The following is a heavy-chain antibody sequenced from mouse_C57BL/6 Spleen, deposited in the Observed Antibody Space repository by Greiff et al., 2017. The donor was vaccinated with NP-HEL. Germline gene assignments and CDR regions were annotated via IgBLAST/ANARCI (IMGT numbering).Heavy chain of an antibody. Sequence: EVKVVESGEGLVKPGGSLKLSCAASGFTFSSYAMSWVRQTPEKRLEWVAYISSGGDYIYYADTVKGRFTISRDNARNTLYLQMSSLKSEDTAMYYCTRGWDYYGSSPRWYFDVWGTGTTVTVSS. CDR1: GFTFSSYA. V-gene: IGHV5-9-1*02. D-gene: IGHD1-1*01. J-gene: IGHJ1*03. CDR2: ISSGGDYI. CDR3: TRGWDYYGSSPRWYFDV.